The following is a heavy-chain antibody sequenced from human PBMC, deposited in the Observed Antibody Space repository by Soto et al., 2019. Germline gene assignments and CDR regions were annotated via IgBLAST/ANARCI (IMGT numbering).Heavy chain of an antibody. Sequence: QVQLQQWGAGLLKPSETLSLTCAVYGGSFSGYYWSWIRQPPGKGLEWIGEINHSGSTNYNPSLKRRVTISVDTSKNQFSLKLSAVTAADTAVYYCARGTLLSRYYFDYWGQGTLVTVSS. D-gene: IGHD3-10*01. CDR2: INHSGST. J-gene: IGHJ4*02. CDR3: ARGTLLSRYYFDY. CDR1: GGSFSGYY. V-gene: IGHV4-34*01.